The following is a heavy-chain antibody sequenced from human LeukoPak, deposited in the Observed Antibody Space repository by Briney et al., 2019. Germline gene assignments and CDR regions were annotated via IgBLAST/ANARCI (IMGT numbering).Heavy chain of an antibody. J-gene: IGHJ5*02. Sequence: SETLSLTCTVSGDSVTSGTFNWAWLRQPPGKGLEWIATVYYTGSTYYNPSLKSRVTISIDTSKNQFSLTLRSVVAPDTALYYCARHSGSGSLSRPFDPWGQGTLVTVSS. CDR3: ARHSGSGSLSRPFDP. CDR1: GDSVTSGTFN. CDR2: VYYTGST. D-gene: IGHD3-10*01. V-gene: IGHV4-39*01.